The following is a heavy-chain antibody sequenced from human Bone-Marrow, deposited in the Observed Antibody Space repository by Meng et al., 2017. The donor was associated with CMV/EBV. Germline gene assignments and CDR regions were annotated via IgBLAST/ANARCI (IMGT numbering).Heavy chain of an antibody. CDR3: ARDPYSGSDYFDY. CDR1: GYTFTSYG. V-gene: IGHV1-18*01. Sequence: ASVKVSCKASGYTFTSYGISWVRQAPGQGLEWMGWISPYSGNTRYAQKLQGRVTMTTDTSTSTAYMELRSLRSDDTAVYYCARDPYSGSDYFDYWGQGTLVTVSS. D-gene: IGHD1-26*01. CDR2: ISPYSGNT. J-gene: IGHJ4*02.